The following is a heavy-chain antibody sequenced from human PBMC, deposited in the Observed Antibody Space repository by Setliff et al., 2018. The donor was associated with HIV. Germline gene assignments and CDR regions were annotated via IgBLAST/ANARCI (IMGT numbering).Heavy chain of an antibody. D-gene: IGHD6-19*01. CDR2: IYYSGST. J-gene: IGHJ4*02. CDR3: ARKQYRQWLPGAFDY. Sequence: PSETLSLTCTVSGGSTSSYYWSWIRQPPGKGLEWIGYIYYSGSTNYNPSLKSRVTISVDTSKNQFSLKLSSVTAADTAVYYCARKQYRQWLPGAFDYWGQGTLVTVSS. V-gene: IGHV4-59*01. CDR1: GGSTSSYY.